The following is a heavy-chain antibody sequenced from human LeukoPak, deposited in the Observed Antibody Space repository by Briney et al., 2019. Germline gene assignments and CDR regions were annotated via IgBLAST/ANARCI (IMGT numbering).Heavy chain of an antibody. J-gene: IGHJ5*02. CDR1: GYTFTGYY. V-gene: IGHV1-2*02. Sequence: ASVKVSCKASGYTFTGYYMHWVRQAPGQGLEWMGWINPNSGGTNYAQKFQGRVTMTRDTSISTAYMELSRLRSDDTAVYYCARVKAAAGSGWFDPWGQGTLGTVSA. CDR3: ARVKAAAGSGWFDP. CDR2: INPNSGGT. D-gene: IGHD6-13*01.